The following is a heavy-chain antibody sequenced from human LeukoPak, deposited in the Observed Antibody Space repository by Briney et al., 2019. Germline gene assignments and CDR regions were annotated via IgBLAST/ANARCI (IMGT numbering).Heavy chain of an antibody. CDR3: ARTGYCSSTSCYISPDAFDI. D-gene: IGHD2-2*02. CDR1: GYTFTGYY. V-gene: IGHV1-2*02. CDR2: INPNSGGT. Sequence: ASVKVSCKASGYTFTGYYMHWVRQAPGQGLEWMGWINPNSGGTNYAQKFQGRVTMTRDTSISTAYMELSRLRSDGTAVYYCARTGYCSSTSCYISPDAFDIWGQGTMVTVSS. J-gene: IGHJ3*02.